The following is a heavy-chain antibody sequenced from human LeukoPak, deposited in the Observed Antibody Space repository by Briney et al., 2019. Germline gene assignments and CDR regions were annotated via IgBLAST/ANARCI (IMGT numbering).Heavy chain of an antibody. CDR2: ISAYNGYT. CDR3: ARDKAVTTEVTQHFQH. V-gene: IGHV1-18*01. CDR1: GYTFTNYG. J-gene: IGHJ1*01. D-gene: IGHD4-23*01. Sequence: ASVKVSCKASGYTFTNYGFSWVRQAPGQGLEWMGWISAYNGYTDYAQKLQFRVTMTTDTSTSAAYMELRSLRSDDTAVYYCARDKAVTTEVTQHFQHWGQGTLVTVSS.